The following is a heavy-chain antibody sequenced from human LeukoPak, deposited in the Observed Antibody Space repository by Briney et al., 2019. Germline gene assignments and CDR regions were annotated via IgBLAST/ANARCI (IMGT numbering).Heavy chain of an antibody. CDR3: ARYRYSGYDDAIDV. CDR1: GASISSGNYY. D-gene: IGHD5-12*01. CDR2: LHTTGGT. J-gene: IGHJ3*01. V-gene: IGHV4-61*02. Sequence: TLSLTCIVSGASISSGNYYWTWIRQPAGKGLEWIGRLHTTGGTNYNPSFKSRLSISGDTSKNQFSLQLSSVTAADTAVYYCARYRYSGYDDAIDVWGQGTMVTVSS.